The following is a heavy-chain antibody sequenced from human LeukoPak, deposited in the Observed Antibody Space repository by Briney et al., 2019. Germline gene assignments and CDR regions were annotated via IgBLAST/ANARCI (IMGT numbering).Heavy chain of an antibody. D-gene: IGHD3-3*01. CDR2: IKQDGSEK. Sequence: PGGSLRLSCAASGFTFSSYWMSWVRQAPGKGLEWVANIKQDGSEKYYVDSVKGRSTISRDNAKNSLYLQMNSLRAEDTALYYCARWGSGYNLFDYWGQGILVTVSS. V-gene: IGHV3-7*03. CDR1: GFTFSSYW. J-gene: IGHJ4*02. CDR3: ARWGSGYNLFDY.